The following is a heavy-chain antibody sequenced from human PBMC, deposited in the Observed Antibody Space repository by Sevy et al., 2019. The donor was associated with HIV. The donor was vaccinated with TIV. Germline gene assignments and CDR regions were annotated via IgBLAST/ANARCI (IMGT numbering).Heavy chain of an antibody. D-gene: IGHD3-22*01. J-gene: IGHJ6*02. CDR1: RFTFSSYW. CDR2: INHDGSEK. Sequence: GGSLRLSCAASRFTFSSYWMSWVRQAPGKGLEWVANINHDGSEKYHLDSVKGRFTISRDNAKNSLYLQRNSLRAEDSSVYFCARVSSIYYDRGYFYAMDVWDQGTTVTVSS. CDR3: ARVSSIYYDRGYFYAMDV. V-gene: IGHV3-7*01.